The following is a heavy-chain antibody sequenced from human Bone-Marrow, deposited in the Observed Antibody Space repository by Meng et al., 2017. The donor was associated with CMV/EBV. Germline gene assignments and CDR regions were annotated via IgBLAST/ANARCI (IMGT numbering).Heavy chain of an antibody. D-gene: IGHD4-23*01. CDR3: VRVYGGNSGC. J-gene: IGHJ4*01. V-gene: IGHV4-59*01. CDR1: GGSISSYY. CDR2: IYYSGST. Sequence: SETLSLTCTVSGGSISSYYWSWIRQPPGKGLEWIGYIYYSGSTNYNPSLKSRVTISVDTSKNQFSLKLSSVTAADTAVYYCVRVYGGNSGCWGQGTLVTVSS.